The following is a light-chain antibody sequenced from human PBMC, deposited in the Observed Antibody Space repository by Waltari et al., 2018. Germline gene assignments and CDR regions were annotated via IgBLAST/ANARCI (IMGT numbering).Light chain of an antibody. CDR2: GNN. Sequence: QSILTPPPSVSGAPGQRVTSSLTGRSSNSAADHEVHGHQDFPGRGPTLLICGNNHRPSGVPDRFSGSKSGTSASLTITGLQAEDEADYYCQSFDTSLSDGVVFGGGTKV. V-gene: IGLV1-40*01. J-gene: IGLJ2*01. CDR3: QSFDTSLSDGVV. CDR1: SSNSAADHE.